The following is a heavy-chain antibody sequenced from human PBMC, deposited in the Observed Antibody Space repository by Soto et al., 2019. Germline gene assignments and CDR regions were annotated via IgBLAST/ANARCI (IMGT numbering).Heavy chain of an antibody. J-gene: IGHJ4*02. D-gene: IGHD2-2*01. V-gene: IGHV3-23*01. CDR3: AKEVGPPAGFEC. CDR2: IDVSSDSI. CDR1: GFTFANYA. Sequence: WGSLRLSCAASGFTFANYALSWVRQAPGKGLEWVSGIDVSSDSIYYADSVKGRFTISRDNSKNSLYLQIKSLRAEDTAMYYCAKEVGPPAGFECWGQGNIVNVSA.